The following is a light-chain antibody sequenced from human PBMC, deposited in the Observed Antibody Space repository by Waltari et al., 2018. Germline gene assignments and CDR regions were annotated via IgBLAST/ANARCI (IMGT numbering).Light chain of an antibody. CDR1: TSNIATNP. V-gene: IGLV1-44*01. J-gene: IGLJ3*02. CDR2: SNI. CDR3: SAWDDALNGYL. Sequence: QSVLTQPPSASGTPGQRVTIPCSGGTSNIATNPVNWYQHLPGTAPKLLIYSNIQRPSGVPDRFSGSQSGTSASLAISGLQSEDEGDYYCSAWDDALNGYLFGGGTKLTVL.